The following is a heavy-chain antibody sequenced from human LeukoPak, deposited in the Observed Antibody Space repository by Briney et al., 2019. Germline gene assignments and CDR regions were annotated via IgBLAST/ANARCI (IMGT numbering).Heavy chain of an antibody. CDR3: AATPPNYDFWSGGFDY. J-gene: IGHJ4*02. D-gene: IGHD3-3*01. Sequence: GASVKVSCKASGFTFTSSAVQWVRQARGQRLEWIGWIVVGSGNTNYAQKFQERVTITRDMSTSTAYMELSSLRSEDTAVYYCAATPPNYDFWSGGFDYWGQGTLVTVSS. V-gene: IGHV1-58*01. CDR1: GFTFTSSA. CDR2: IVVGSGNT.